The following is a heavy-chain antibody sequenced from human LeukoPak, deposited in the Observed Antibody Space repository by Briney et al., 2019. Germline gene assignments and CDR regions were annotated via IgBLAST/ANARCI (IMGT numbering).Heavy chain of an antibody. D-gene: IGHD3-16*01. CDR3: PREGGYQYYYAMDV. CDR1: GFTFKTYT. Sequence: GGSLRLSCAASGFTFKTYTMHWVRQAPGMGLEWVSTISSSSSYIFYADSVKGRFTISRDNAKNSLYLQMSSLRAEDAAVYYCPREGGYQYYYAMDVWGQGTTVTVSS. J-gene: IGHJ6*02. V-gene: IGHV3-21*01. CDR2: ISSSSSYI.